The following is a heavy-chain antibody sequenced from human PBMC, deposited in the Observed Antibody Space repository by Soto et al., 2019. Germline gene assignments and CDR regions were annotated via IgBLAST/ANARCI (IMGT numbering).Heavy chain of an antibody. Sequence: SVPLSLAWFSCGAAIRSYYCSWIRPPPVKGLEWIGYIYYSGSTNYNPSLKSRVTISVDTSKNQFSLKLSSVTAADTAVYYCARSSGYSGYDEDLLDYWGQGTLVTVS. CDR1: GAAIRSYY. D-gene: IGHD5-12*01. V-gene: IGHV4-59*01. CDR2: IYYSGST. CDR3: ARSSGYSGYDEDLLDY. J-gene: IGHJ4*02.